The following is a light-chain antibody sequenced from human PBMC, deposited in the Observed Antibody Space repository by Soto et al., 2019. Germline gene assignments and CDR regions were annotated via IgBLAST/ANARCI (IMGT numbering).Light chain of an antibody. J-gene: IGKJ3*01. Sequence: DIQLTQSPSSLSASVGDRVTITCRASHSISTYLNWYHQKPGKAPSLLIYTTSSLQSGVPSRFSGIGSGTDFTLTIGGLQPADFAIYYCQQSYSSPYTFGLGTKVDIK. CDR1: HSISTY. CDR3: QQSYSSPYT. V-gene: IGKV1-39*01. CDR2: TTS.